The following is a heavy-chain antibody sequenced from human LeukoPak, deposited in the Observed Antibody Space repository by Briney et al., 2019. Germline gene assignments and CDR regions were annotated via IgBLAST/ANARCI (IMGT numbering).Heavy chain of an antibody. CDR3: ARWYSSGWYSDY. CDR1: GFTYSSYA. J-gene: IGHJ4*02. CDR2: ISYDGSNK. D-gene: IGHD6-19*01. Sequence: GGSLRLSCAASGFTYSSYAMHWVRQAPGKGLEWVAVISYDGSNKYYADSVKGRFTISRDNSKNTLYLQMNSLRAEDTAVYYCARWYSSGWYSDYWGQGTLVTVSS. V-gene: IGHV3-30-3*01.